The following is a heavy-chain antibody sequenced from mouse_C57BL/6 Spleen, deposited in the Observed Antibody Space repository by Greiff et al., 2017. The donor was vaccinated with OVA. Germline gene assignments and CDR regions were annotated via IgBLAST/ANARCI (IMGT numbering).Heavy chain of an antibody. V-gene: IGHV10-3*01. Sequence: DSGGGLVQPYGSFYLSCAASGFTFHTFAMHWVRLAPGYGLDWVARIRSKSSNYATYYADSVKDRFTISRDDSQSMLYLQMNNLKTEDTAMYYCVRENLYWGQGTTLTVSS. J-gene: IGHJ2*01. CDR3: VRENLY. CDR2: IRSKSSNYAT. CDR1: GFTFHTFA.